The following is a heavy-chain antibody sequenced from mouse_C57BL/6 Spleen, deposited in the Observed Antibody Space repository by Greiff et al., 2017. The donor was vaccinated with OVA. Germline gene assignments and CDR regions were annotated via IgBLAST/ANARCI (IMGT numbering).Heavy chain of an antibody. CDR3: ARTTHSSGYSFFAY. J-gene: IGHJ3*01. CDR1: GYTFTSYW. CDR2: INPSNGGT. D-gene: IGHD3-2*02. V-gene: IGHV1-53*01. Sequence: QVQLQQPGTELVKPGASVKLSCKASGYTFTSYWMHWVKQRPGQGLEWIGNINPSNGGTNYNEKFKSKATLTVDKSSSTAYMQLSSLTSEDSAFYYCARTTHSSGYSFFAYWGQGTLVTVSA.